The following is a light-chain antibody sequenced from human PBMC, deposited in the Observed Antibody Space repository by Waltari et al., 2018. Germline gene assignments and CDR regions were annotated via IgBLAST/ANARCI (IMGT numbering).Light chain of an antibody. CDR3: AAWDDSLNGVV. Sequence: QSVLTQPPSVSEAPRQRVTIPCSGSSSNIGNTAVNWYQQLPGKAPKLLIYYDDLLPSGVSDRFSGSKSGTSASLAISGLQSEDEADYYCAAWDDSLNGVVFGGGTKLTVL. CDR1: SSNIGNTA. V-gene: IGLV1-36*01. J-gene: IGLJ2*01. CDR2: YDD.